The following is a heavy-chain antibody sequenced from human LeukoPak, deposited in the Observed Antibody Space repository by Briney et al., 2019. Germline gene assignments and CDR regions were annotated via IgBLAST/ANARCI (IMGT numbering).Heavy chain of an antibody. J-gene: IGHJ4*02. D-gene: IGHD3-22*01. CDR1: GFTFDDYA. CDR2: ISWNSGSI. Sequence: GRSLRLSCAASGFTFDDYAMHWVRQAPGKGLEWVPGISWNSGSIGYADSVKGRFTISRDNARNSLYLQMNSLRAEDTALYYCAKSSGYYYAPFDYWGQGTLVTVSS. CDR3: AKSSGYYYAPFDY. V-gene: IGHV3-9*01.